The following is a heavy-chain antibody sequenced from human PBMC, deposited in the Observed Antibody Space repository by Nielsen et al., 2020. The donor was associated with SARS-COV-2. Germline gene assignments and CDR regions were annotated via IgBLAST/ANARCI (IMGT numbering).Heavy chain of an antibody. CDR2: IWYDGSNK. CDR1: GFTFSSYG. D-gene: IGHD6-13*01. J-gene: IGHJ6*02. CDR3: ASELVPGYYGMDV. V-gene: IGHV3-33*01. Sequence: GESLKISCAASGFTFSSYGMHWVRQAPGKGLEWVAVIWYDGSNKYYADSVKGRFTISRDNSKNTLYLQMNSLRAEDTAVSYCASELVPGYYGMDVWGQGTTVTVSS.